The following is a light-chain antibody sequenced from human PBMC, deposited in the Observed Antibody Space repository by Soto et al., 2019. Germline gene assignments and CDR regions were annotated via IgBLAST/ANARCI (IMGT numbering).Light chain of an antibody. CDR1: QSVTSY. V-gene: IGKV3-20*01. Sequence: EIVLTQSPATLSLSPGDSATLSCRASQSVTSYLAWYQQKPGQAPRLLIYGASNRATGIQDRFSGSGSGTDFTLTIRRLEPEDFAVYYCQQYGSSGTFGQGTKVDIK. CDR2: GAS. CDR3: QQYGSSGT. J-gene: IGKJ1*01.